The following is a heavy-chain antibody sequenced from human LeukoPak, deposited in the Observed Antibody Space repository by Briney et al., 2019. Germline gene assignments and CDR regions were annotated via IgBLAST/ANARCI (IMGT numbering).Heavy chain of an antibody. J-gene: IGHJ3*02. CDR3: ARDRGITIFGVSNAFDI. Sequence: SQTLSLTRTVSGGSISSGDYYWSWIRQPPGKGLEWIGYIYYSGSTYYNPSLKSRVTISVDTSKNQFSLKLSSVTAADTAVYYCARDRGITIFGVSNAFDIWGQGTMVTVSS. CDR2: IYYSGST. V-gene: IGHV4-30-4*01. D-gene: IGHD3-3*01. CDR1: GGSISSGDYY.